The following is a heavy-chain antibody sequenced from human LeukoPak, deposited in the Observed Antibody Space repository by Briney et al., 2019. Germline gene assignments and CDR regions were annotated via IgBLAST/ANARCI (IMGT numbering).Heavy chain of an antibody. D-gene: IGHD6-19*01. V-gene: IGHV3-23*01. CDR2: ISGSGGST. CDR3: AKGRTSSGWYGVSFDAFDI. Sequence: GGSLRLSCAASGFTFSSYAMSWVRQAPGKGLEWVSAISGSGGSTYYADSVKGRFTISRDNSKYTLYLQMNSLRAEDTAVYYCAKGRTSSGWYGVSFDAFDIWGQGTMVTVSS. J-gene: IGHJ3*02. CDR1: GFTFSSYA.